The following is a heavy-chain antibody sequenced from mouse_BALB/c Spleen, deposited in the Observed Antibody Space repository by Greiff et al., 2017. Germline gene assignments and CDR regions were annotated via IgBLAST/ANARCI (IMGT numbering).Heavy chain of an antibody. D-gene: IGHD2-14*01. CDR1: GFNIKDTY. Sequence: EVKLMESGAELVKPGASVKLSCTASGFNIKDTYMHWVKQRPEQGLEWIGRIDPANGNTKYDPKFQGKATITADTSSNTAYLQLSSLTSEDTAVYYCAPYYRYDQAWFAYWGQGTLVTVSA. CDR3: APYYRYDQAWFAY. J-gene: IGHJ3*01. CDR2: IDPANGNT. V-gene: IGHV14-3*02.